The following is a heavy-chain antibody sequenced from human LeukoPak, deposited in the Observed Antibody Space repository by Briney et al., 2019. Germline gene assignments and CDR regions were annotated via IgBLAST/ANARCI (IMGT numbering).Heavy chain of an antibody. V-gene: IGHV1-2*02. Sequence: GASVKVSCKASGYTFTGYYMHWVRQAPGQGLEWMGWINPNSGGTSYAQKFQGRVTMTRDMSTSTVYMELSSLRSEDTAVYYCARGLFYSHYMDVWGKGTTVTVSS. CDR3: ARGLFYSHYMDV. CDR1: GYTFTGYY. J-gene: IGHJ6*03. CDR2: INPNSGGT.